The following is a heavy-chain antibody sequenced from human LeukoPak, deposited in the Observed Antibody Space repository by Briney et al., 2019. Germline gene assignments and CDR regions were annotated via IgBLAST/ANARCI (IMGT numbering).Heavy chain of an antibody. D-gene: IGHD2-15*01. CDR3: AKVVAWVDY. CDR2: ISDSGSST. V-gene: IGHV3-23*01. CDR1: GFTFSSYG. Sequence: GGSLRLSCAASGFTFSSYGMSWVRQAPGKGLEWVSGISDSGSSTYYADSVKGRFTISRDNSKNTMYLQMNSLRAEATAVYCCAKVVAWVDYWGQGTLVTVSS. J-gene: IGHJ4*02.